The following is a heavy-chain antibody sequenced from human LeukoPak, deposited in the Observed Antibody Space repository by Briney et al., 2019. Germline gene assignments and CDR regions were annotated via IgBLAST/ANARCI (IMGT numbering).Heavy chain of an antibody. CDR1: GGSFSGYY. CDR2: INHSGST. D-gene: IGHD3-10*01. Sequence: PSETLSLTCAVYGGSFSGYYLSWIRQPPGKGLEWIWEINHSGSTNYNPSLKSRVTISVDTSKNQFSLKLSSVTAADTAVYYCARRAGRDGSGSYYNGLLFNWFDPWGQGTLVTVSS. J-gene: IGHJ5*02. CDR3: ARRAGRDGSGSYYNGLLFNWFDP. V-gene: IGHV4-34*01.